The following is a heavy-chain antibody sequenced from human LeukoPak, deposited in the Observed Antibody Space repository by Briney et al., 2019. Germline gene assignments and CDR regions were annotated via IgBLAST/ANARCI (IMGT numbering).Heavy chain of an antibody. CDR3: ASTQYYYGSGSSNFDY. D-gene: IGHD3-10*01. CDR1: GGSFSGYY. CDR2: INHSGST. V-gene: IGHV4-34*01. J-gene: IGHJ4*02. Sequence: KPSETLSLTCAVYGGSFSGYYWSWIRQPPGKGLEWIGKINHSGSTNYNPSLKSPVTISVDTSKNQFSLKLSSVTAADTAVYYCASTQYYYGSGSSNFDYWGQGTLVTVSS.